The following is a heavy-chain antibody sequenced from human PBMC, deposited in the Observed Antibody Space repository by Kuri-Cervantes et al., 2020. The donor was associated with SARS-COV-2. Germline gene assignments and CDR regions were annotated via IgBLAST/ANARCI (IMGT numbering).Heavy chain of an antibody. Sequence: SVKVSCRASGGTFSSYAISWVRQAPGQGLEWMGGIIPIFGTANYAQKFQGRVTITADESTSTAYMELGSLRSEDTAVYYCARQVLLWFGELNYMDVWGKGTTVTVSS. V-gene: IGHV1-69*13. J-gene: IGHJ6*03. CDR2: IIPIFGTA. D-gene: IGHD3-10*01. CDR1: GGTFSSYA. CDR3: ARQVLLWFGELNYMDV.